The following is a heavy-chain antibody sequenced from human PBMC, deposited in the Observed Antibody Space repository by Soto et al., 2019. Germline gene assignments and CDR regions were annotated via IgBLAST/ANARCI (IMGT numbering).Heavy chain of an antibody. CDR1: GGTFSSYT. Sequence: ASVKVSCKASGGTFSSYTISWVRQAPGQGLEWMGRIIPILGIANYAQKFQGRVTITADKSTSTAYMELSSLRSEDTAVYYCAREIEDSVVVSAPRWFDPWGQGTLVTVSS. CDR3: AREIEDSVVVSAPRWFDP. CDR2: IIPILGIA. D-gene: IGHD2-2*01. V-gene: IGHV1-69*04. J-gene: IGHJ5*02.